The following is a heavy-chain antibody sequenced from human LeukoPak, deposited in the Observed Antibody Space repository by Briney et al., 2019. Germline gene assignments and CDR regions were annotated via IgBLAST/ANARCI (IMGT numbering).Heavy chain of an antibody. CDR1: GFTFSSYA. CDR3: AKVPAIVVVPAAILFDY. V-gene: IGHV3-23*01. J-gene: IGHJ4*02. D-gene: IGHD2-2*01. CDR2: IHGSGDST. Sequence: GGSLRLSCAASGFTFSSYAMSWVRQAPGKGLEWVSAIHGSGDSTHYADSVRGRFTISRDNSKNTLYLQMNSLRAEDTAVYYCAKVPAIVVVPAAILFDYWGQGTLVTVSS.